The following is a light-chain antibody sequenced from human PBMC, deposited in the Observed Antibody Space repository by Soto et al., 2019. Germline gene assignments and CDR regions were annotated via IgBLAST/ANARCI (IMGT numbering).Light chain of an antibody. CDR2: AAS. Sequence: DIQMTQSPSSLSASVGDRVTITCRASQSISSYLNWYQQKPGKAPKLLIFAASSLQSGVPSRFSGSGSGTDFTLTISSLRPEDFATYYCQQSYSIPLTFRGGTKVEIK. J-gene: IGKJ4*01. V-gene: IGKV1-39*01. CDR1: QSISSY. CDR3: QQSYSIPLT.